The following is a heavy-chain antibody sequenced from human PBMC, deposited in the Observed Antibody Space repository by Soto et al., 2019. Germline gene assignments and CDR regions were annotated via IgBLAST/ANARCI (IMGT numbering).Heavy chain of an antibody. V-gene: IGHV4-34*01. Sequence: SETLSLTCAVYGGSFSGYYWSWIRQPPGKGLEWIGEIYYSENTNYNPSLKSRVTISVDTSKNQFSLRLTSVTAADTAVYYCATHPPYGPLDHWGQGTLVTVSS. CDR1: GGSFSGYY. CDR3: ATHPPYGPLDH. J-gene: IGHJ4*02. CDR2: IYYSENT. D-gene: IGHD4-17*01.